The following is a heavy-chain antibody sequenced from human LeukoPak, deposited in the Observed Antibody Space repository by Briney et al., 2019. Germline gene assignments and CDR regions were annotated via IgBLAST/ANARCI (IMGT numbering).Heavy chain of an antibody. D-gene: IGHD3-16*01. J-gene: IGHJ4*02. CDR2: IWNAGTNT. V-gene: IGHV3-33*01. Sequence: GGSLRLSCAASGFSFTTYGMHWVRQAPGKGLEWVALIWNAGTNTYYADSVKGRFTISRDNSKNTLYLQMNSLRAEDTAVYYCAGDTPPGGDYYFDYWGQGTLVIVSS. CDR1: GFSFTTYG. CDR3: AGDTPPGGDYYFDY.